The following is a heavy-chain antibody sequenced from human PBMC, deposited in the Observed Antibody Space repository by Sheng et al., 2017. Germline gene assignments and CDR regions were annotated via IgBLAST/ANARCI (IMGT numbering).Heavy chain of an antibody. CDR2: INQDESDI. D-gene: IGHD3-3*01. J-gene: IGHJ4*02. Sequence: VQLVESGGGVVQPGRSLRLSCEASGFTFSTYAMHWVRQAPGKGLEWVANINQDESDINYVDSVKGRFTISRDNAKNSLYLQMNRLRVEDTAVYYCASESSHDREGYWGQGTLVTVSS. V-gene: IGHV3-7*01. CDR1: GFTFSTYA. CDR3: ASESSHDREGY.